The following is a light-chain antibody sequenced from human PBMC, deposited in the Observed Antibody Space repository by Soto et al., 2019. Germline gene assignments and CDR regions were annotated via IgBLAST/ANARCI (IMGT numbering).Light chain of an antibody. Sequence: QSALTQPASVSGSPGQSITISCTGTSGDVGTYNYVSWYQQHPGKAPKLMIYEVSNRPSGVPDRFTGSKSGTSASLAIDGLQSDDEADYYCAAWDDSLNGPVFGGGTKLTVL. CDR3: AAWDDSLNGPV. V-gene: IGLV2-14*01. J-gene: IGLJ2*01. CDR2: EVS. CDR1: SGDVGTYNY.